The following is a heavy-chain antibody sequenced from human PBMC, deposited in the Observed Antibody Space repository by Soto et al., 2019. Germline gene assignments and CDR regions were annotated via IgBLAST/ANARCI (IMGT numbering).Heavy chain of an antibody. Sequence: SETLSLTCTVSGGSISGSSYYWGWIRQPPGKGLEWIGNIYLSGTTYYNPSLKSRVTISVDTSKNQFSLKLSSVTAADTAVYYCARVLGWITFFDIWGQGTMVTVSS. CDR2: IYLSGTT. V-gene: IGHV4-39*07. D-gene: IGHD3-10*01. CDR3: ARVLGWITFFDI. CDR1: GGSISGSSYY. J-gene: IGHJ3*02.